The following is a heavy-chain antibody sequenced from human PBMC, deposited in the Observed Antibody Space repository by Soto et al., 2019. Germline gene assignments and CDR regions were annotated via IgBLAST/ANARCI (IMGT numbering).Heavy chain of an antibody. CDR1: GYSFTSYW. D-gene: IGHD6-6*01. CDR3: ARQIAARPVELMWGAYYYYYDGMDV. J-gene: IGHJ6*02. Sequence: EVQLVQSGAEVKKPGESLKISCKGSGYSFTSYWIGWVRQMPVKGLEWMGIIYPGDSDTRYSPSFQGQVTISADKSISTAYLQWSSLKASDTAMYYCARQIAARPVELMWGAYYYYYDGMDVWGQGTTVTVSS. CDR2: IYPGDSDT. V-gene: IGHV5-51*01.